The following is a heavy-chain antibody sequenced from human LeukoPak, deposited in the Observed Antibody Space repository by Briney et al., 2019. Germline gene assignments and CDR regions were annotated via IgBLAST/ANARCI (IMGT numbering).Heavy chain of an antibody. CDR2: IRNDETEI. D-gene: IGHD1-1*01. V-gene: IGHV3-30*02. Sequence: GGSLRLSCTAPGFPFNAYNIHWIRQSPGRGLEWVSFIRNDETEIHYADFAKGRFTISRDHSKNTLYLQMTNLRVDDTAIYYCARGNGNVGGRLDPWGQGIRVTVSS. CDR3: ARGNGNVGGRLDP. CDR1: GFPFNAYN. J-gene: IGHJ5*02.